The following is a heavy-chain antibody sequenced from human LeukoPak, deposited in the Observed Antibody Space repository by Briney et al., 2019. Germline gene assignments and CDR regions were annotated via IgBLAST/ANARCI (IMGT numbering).Heavy chain of an antibody. Sequence: SQTLSLTCTVSGGSISSGSYYWSWIRQPPGKGLEWIGSIYHSGSTYYNPSLKSRVTISVDTSKNQFSLKLSSVTAADTAVYYCARLGITIFGLAYYFDYWGQGTLVTVSS. CDR3: ARLGITIFGLAYYFDY. J-gene: IGHJ4*02. V-gene: IGHV4-39*07. D-gene: IGHD3-3*01. CDR2: IYHSGST. CDR1: GGSISSGSYY.